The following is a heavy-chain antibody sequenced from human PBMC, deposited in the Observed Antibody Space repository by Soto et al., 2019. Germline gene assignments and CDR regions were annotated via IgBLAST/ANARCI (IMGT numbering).Heavy chain of an antibody. Sequence: SETLFLTCTVSGGSISSSSYYWGWIRQPPGRGLEWIGSIYYSGSTYYNPSLKSRVTISVDTSKNQFSLKLSSVTAADTAVYYCARLSIAARPFDYWGQGTLVTVSS. D-gene: IGHD6-6*01. CDR3: ARLSIAARPFDY. CDR1: GGSISSSSYY. J-gene: IGHJ4*02. V-gene: IGHV4-39*01. CDR2: IYYSGST.